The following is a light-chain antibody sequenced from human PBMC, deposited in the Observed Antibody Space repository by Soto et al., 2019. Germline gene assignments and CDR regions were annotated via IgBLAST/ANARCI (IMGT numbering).Light chain of an antibody. V-gene: IGKV1-39*01. J-gene: IGKJ2*01. CDR2: AAS. CDR1: QSISSY. Sequence: DIQMTQSPSSLSASVGDRVTITCRASQSISSYLNWYQQKPGKAPKLLIYAASSLQSGVPSRFSGSGSVTDFTLTISSLQPEDFATDYCQQSYSTPYTCGQGTKLEIK. CDR3: QQSYSTPYT.